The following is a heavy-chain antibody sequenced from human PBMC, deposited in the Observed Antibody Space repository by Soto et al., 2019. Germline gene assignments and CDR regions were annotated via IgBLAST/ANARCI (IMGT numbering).Heavy chain of an antibody. J-gene: IGHJ4*02. V-gene: IGHV4-30-4*01. CDR3: ARIQRDAAMGHFDY. Sequence: QVQLQESGPGLVKPSQTLSLTCTASGGSISNVDYYWSWVRQSPGKGLEWVGYIFYSGMTDYNPSLKRRASISVDTSTNHFSLKLSSVTAAATGVYFCARIQRDAAMGHFDYWGEGTLVTVSS. CDR2: IFYSGMT. D-gene: IGHD5-18*01. CDR1: GGSISNVDYY.